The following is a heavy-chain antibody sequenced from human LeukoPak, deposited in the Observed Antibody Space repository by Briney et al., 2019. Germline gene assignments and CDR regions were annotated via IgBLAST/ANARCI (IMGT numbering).Heavy chain of an antibody. J-gene: IGHJ1*01. CDR1: GFTFSSYW. D-gene: IGHD2-15*01. CDR3: AREMKGYCSGGSCRLFQH. CDR2: IKQDGSEK. Sequence: PGGSLRLSCAASGFTFSSYWMSWVRQAPGKGLEWVANIKQDGSEKYYVDSVKGRFTISRDNAKNSLYLQMNSLRAKDTAVYYCAREMKGYCSGGSCRLFQHWGQGTLVTVSS. V-gene: IGHV3-7*01.